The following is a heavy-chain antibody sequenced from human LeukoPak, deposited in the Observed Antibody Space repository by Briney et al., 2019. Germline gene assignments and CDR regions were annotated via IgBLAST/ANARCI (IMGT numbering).Heavy chain of an antibody. CDR2: IYTSGST. CDR1: GGSISSYY. Sequence: SETLSLICTVSGGSISSYYWSWIRQPAGKGLEWIGRIYTSGSTNYNPSLKSRVTMSVDTSKNQFSLKLSSVTAADTAVYYCAVLTMVRGVIGAYFDYWGQGTLVTVSS. V-gene: IGHV4-4*07. CDR3: AVLTMVRGVIGAYFDY. D-gene: IGHD3-10*01. J-gene: IGHJ4*02.